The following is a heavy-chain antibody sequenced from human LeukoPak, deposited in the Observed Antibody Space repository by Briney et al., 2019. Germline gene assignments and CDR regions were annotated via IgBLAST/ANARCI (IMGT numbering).Heavy chain of an antibody. V-gene: IGHV5-51*01. CDR1: GYSFSTHW. CDR3: ARTSCGGSCYSGNWFDP. J-gene: IGHJ5*02. D-gene: IGHD2-15*01. Sequence: GESLKISCKGSGYSFSTHWIGWVRQMPGKGLEWMGIIYPGDSDTRYSPSFQGQVTISADKSISTAYLQWSSLKASDTAMYYCARTSCGGSCYSGNWFDPWGQGTLVTVSS. CDR2: IYPGDSDT.